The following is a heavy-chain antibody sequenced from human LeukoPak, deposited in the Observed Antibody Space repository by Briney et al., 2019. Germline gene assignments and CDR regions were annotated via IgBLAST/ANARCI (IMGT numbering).Heavy chain of an antibody. CDR2: INPKNGDT. CDR1: GYTFDDEN. J-gene: IGHJ5*02. CDR3: ARRVQKLVATSWFDP. Sequence: ASVKVSCKASGYTFDDENIHWVRQAPGLGLEWMGWINPKNGDTNYAQKFQGRVTMTRDTSISTAYMELRRLKSDDSAVYYCARRVQKLVATSWFDPWGQGTLVTVSS. V-gene: IGHV1-2*02. D-gene: IGHD5-12*01.